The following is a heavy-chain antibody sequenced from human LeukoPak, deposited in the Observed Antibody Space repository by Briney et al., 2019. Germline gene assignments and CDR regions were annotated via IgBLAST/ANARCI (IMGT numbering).Heavy chain of an antibody. CDR2: INPNSGGT. J-gene: IGHJ6*03. D-gene: IGHD3-22*01. Sequence: ASVKVSCKASGYTFTGYYMHWVRQAPGQGLEWMGRINPNSGGTNYAQKFQGRVTITTDESTSTAYMELSSLRSEDTAVYYCARDRHYYYDSSGSSYYYYMDVWGKGTTVTVSS. CDR3: ARDRHYYYDSSGSSYYYYMDV. V-gene: IGHV1-2*06. CDR1: GYTFTGYY.